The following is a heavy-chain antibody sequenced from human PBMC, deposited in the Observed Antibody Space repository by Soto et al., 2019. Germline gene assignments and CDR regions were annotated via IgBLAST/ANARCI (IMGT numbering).Heavy chain of an antibody. CDR3: ARSVNYYDSSGVRRYFDY. D-gene: IGHD3-22*01. J-gene: IGHJ4*02. CDR2: IIPIFGTA. CDR1: GGTFSSYA. Sequence: SVKVSCKASGGTFSSYAISWVRQAPGQGLEWMGGIIPIFGTANYAQKLQGRVTMTTDTSTSTAYMELRSLRSDDTAVYYCARSVNYYDSSGVRRYFDYWGQGALVTVSS. V-gene: IGHV1-69*05.